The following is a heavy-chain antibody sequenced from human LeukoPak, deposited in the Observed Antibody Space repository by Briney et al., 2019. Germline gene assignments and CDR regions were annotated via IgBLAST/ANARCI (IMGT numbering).Heavy chain of an antibody. CDR2: IDWDDDK. CDR3: ARIRWGKLEWLLDY. D-gene: IGHD3-3*01. CDR1: GFSLSTSGMC. Sequence: EPGPALVKPTQTLTLTCTFSGFSLSTSGMCVSWIRQPPGNALEWLARIDWDDDKYYSTSLKTRLTISKDTSKNQVVLTMTNMDPVDTATYYCARIRWGKLEWLLDYWGQGTLVTVSS. J-gene: IGHJ4*02. V-gene: IGHV2-70*11.